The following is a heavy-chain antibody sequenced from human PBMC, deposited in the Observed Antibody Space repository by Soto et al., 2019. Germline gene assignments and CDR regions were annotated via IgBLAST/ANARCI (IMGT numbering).Heavy chain of an antibody. Sequence: QVQLQESGPGLVKPSETLSLTCTVSGASISSYYWSWIRQPPGKGLEWIGYTYYSGSPKYNPSLTSRVTISVDTSKNQFSLKLSSVTAADTALYYCARHYDYWGQGTLVTVSS. CDR1: GASISSYY. CDR2: TYYSGSP. V-gene: IGHV4-59*08. CDR3: ARHYDY. J-gene: IGHJ4*02.